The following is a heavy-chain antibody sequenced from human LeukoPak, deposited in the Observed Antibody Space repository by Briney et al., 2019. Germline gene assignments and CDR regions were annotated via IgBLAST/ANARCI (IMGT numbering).Heavy chain of an antibody. CDR1: GGTFSSYA. J-gene: IGHJ3*02. Sequence: GASVKVSCKASGGTFSSYAISWVRQAPGQGLEWMGGIIPIFGTANYAQKFQGRVTITADESTSTAYMELSSLRSEDTAVYYCARALTKRVVGRAFDIWGQGTMATVSS. V-gene: IGHV1-69*13. D-gene: IGHD4/OR15-4a*01. CDR2: IIPIFGTA. CDR3: ARALTKRVVGRAFDI.